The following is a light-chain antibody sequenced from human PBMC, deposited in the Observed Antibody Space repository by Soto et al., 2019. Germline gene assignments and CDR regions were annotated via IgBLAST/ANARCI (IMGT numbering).Light chain of an antibody. J-gene: IGKJ1*01. CDR3: QQYGSSPWT. Sequence: EIVLTQSPATLSSFPGDRVTLSCRASQSVSNNYLAWYQQKPGQAPRLLIYGASNRATGIPDRFSGSGSGTDFTLTISRLEPEDCALYYCQQYGSSPWTFGQGTKVDIK. V-gene: IGKV3-20*01. CDR2: GAS. CDR1: QSVSNNY.